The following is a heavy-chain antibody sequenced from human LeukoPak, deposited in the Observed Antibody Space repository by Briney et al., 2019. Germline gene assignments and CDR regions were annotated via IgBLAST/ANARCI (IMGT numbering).Heavy chain of an antibody. V-gene: IGHV3-21*01. CDR1: GFTFRSYS. CDR3: ARDPPFIIGTTFFDY. J-gene: IGHJ4*02. CDR2: ISTSSTYI. D-gene: IGHD1-20*01. Sequence: PGGTLRLFCAASGFTFRSYSMNWIHLAPGKRLKWVSSISTSSTYIYYADSVKGRFTSSRDNAKNSLYLQMNSLRAEDTAVYYCARDPPFIIGTTFFDYWGQGTLVTVSS.